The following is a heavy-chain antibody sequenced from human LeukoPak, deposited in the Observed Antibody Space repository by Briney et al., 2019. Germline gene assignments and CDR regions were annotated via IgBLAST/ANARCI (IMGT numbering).Heavy chain of an antibody. J-gene: IGHJ4*02. Sequence: PGGPLRLSCSALGIALSSYAMPWVRQAPGKGLEYVSAISSNGGSTYYADSVKGRFTISRDNSKNTLYLQMGSLRAEDTAVYYCVGTAMVKGFFGYWGQGTLVTVSS. CDR1: GIALSSYA. CDR3: VGTAMVKGFFGY. CDR2: ISSNGGST. D-gene: IGHD5-18*01. V-gene: IGHV3-64D*06.